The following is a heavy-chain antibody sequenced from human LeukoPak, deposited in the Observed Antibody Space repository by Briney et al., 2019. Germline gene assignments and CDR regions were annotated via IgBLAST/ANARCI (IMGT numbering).Heavy chain of an antibody. CDR2: INPNSGGT. CDR1: GYTFTGYY. D-gene: IGHD4-17*01. J-gene: IGHJ4*02. Sequence: GASVKVSCKASGYTFTGYYMHWVRQAPGQGLEWMGWINPNSGGTNYAQKFQGRVTMTRDTSISTAYMELSRLRSDDTAVYYCARVPSPPTGHYFDYWGQGTLVTVSS. CDR3: ARVPSPPTGHYFDY. V-gene: IGHV1-2*02.